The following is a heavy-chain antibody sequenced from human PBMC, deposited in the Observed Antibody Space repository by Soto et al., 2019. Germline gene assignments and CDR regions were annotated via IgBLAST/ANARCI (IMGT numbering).Heavy chain of an antibody. CDR1: GGSISSRTFW. CDR2: MYYSGSS. CDR3: ARHPRDDYNYGGSGIFDY. Sequence: QLQLQESGPGLVKPSETLSLTCSVTGGSISSRTFWWAWIRQPPGKGLEWIGDMYYSGSSYSSPSLKSRVTLSVDTSKNQLSLKLNSVTAADTAVYYCARHPRDDYNYGGSGIFDYWGQGTLVTVSS. D-gene: IGHD4-4*01. V-gene: IGHV4-39*01. J-gene: IGHJ4*02.